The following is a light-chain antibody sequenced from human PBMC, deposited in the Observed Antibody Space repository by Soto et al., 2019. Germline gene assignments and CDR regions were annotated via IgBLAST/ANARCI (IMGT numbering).Light chain of an antibody. Sequence: QSTLTQPPSVSGSPGQSVAISFTGTRSDFESYNRVSWYQQPPGAAPKLMIYEVSNRPSGVTVRFSGSMSGNTASLTISGLQAEDEADYYCNSYTGSNTYVFGTWTKVTV. CDR1: RSDFESYNR. CDR2: EVS. V-gene: IGLV2-18*02. CDR3: NSYTGSNTYV. J-gene: IGLJ1*01.